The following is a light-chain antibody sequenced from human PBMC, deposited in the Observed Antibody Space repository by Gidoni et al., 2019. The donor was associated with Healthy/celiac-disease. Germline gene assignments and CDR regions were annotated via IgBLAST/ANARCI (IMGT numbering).Light chain of an antibody. CDR2: DAS. CDR3: QQYNSYLMYT. Sequence: DLQITQSPSTLSASVGDRVTITCRASQSISSWLAWYQQKPGKAPKLLIYDASSLESGVPSRFSGSGSGTEFTLTISSLQPDDFATYYCQQYNSYLMYTFGQGTKLEIK. V-gene: IGKV1-5*01. J-gene: IGKJ2*01. CDR1: QSISSW.